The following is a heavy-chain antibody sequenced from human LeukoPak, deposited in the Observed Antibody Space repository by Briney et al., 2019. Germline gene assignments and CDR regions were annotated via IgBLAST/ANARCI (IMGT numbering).Heavy chain of an antibody. CDR1: GFTFDDYG. CDR3: AFYSYGYRDFDY. Sequence: GGSLSLSCEASGFTFDDYGMSWVRQAPGKGLEWVSGINWNGGSTGYADSVKGRFTISRDNAKNSLYLQMNSLRAEDSALYYCAFYSYGYRDFDYWGQGTLVTVSS. J-gene: IGHJ4*02. D-gene: IGHD5-18*01. V-gene: IGHV3-20*04. CDR2: INWNGGST.